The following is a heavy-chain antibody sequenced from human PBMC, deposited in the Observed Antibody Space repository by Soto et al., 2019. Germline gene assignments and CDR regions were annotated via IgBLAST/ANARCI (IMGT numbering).Heavy chain of an antibody. D-gene: IGHD6-13*01. CDR1: GFTFSSYS. CDR2: ISSSSSTI. Sequence: PGGSLRLSCAASGFTFSSYSMNWVRQAPGKGLEWVSYISSSSSTIYYADSVKGRFTISRDNAKNSLYLQMNSLRDEDTAVYYCARDALPLGSSRETNWFDPWGQGTLVTVSS. CDR3: ARDALPLGSSRETNWFDP. J-gene: IGHJ5*02. V-gene: IGHV3-48*02.